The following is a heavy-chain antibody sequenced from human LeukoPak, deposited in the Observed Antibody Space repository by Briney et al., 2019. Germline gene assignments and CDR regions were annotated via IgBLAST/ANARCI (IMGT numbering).Heavy chain of an antibody. CDR1: GFTFSSYE. J-gene: IGHJ4*02. Sequence: GGSLRLSCAASGFTFSSYEMNWVRQAPGKGLEWVSYISSSGSTIYYADSVKGRFTISRDNAKNSPYLQMNSLRAGDTAVYYCARDSFRGSYSDYWGQGTLVTVSS. V-gene: IGHV3-48*03. CDR2: ISSSGSTI. CDR3: ARDSFRGSYSDY. D-gene: IGHD1-26*01.